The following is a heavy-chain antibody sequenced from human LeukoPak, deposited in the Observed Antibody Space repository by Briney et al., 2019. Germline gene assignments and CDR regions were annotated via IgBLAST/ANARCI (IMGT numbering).Heavy chain of an antibody. CDR2: ISAYNGNT. J-gene: IGHJ4*02. CDR1: GYTFTSYG. D-gene: IGHD3-3*01. CDR3: ARGVPYYDFWSGYYMFSHFDY. Sequence: ASVKVSCKASGYTFTSYGISWVRQAPGQGLEWMGWISAYNGNTNYAQKLQGRVTMTTDTSTSTAYMELRSLRSDDTAVYYCARGVPYYDFWSGYYMFSHFDYWGQGTLVTVSS. V-gene: IGHV1-18*01.